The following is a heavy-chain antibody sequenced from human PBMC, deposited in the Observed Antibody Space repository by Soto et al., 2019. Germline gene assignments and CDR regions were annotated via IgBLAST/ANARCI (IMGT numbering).Heavy chain of an antibody. CDR2: ISYDGSNK. J-gene: IGHJ4*02. CDR1: GFTFSSYG. V-gene: IGHV3-30*18. CDR3: AKELDYTESLGY. D-gene: IGHD4-4*01. Sequence: GGSLRLSCAASGFTFSSYGMHWVRQAPGKGLEWVAVISYDGSNKYYADSVKGRFTISRDNSKNTLYLQMNSLRAEDTAVYYCAKELDYTESLGYSGQGTLVTVSS.